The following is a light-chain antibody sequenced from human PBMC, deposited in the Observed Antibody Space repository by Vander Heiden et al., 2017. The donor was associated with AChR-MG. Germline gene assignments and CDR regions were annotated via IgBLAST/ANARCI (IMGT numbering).Light chain of an antibody. Sequence: DIVMTQSPASLAVSLGERATIACKSSQTLLHTANNKKFLGWYQNTPGQPPKLLHHGSSTPKSVVPDLFSGSGSGTDSILTISRVQAEDVAVYYCQQDYTLPTFGQRTRLEIK. CDR2: GSS. J-gene: IGKJ5*01. CDR3: QQDYTLPT. V-gene: IGKV4-1*01. CDR1: QTLLHTANNKKF.